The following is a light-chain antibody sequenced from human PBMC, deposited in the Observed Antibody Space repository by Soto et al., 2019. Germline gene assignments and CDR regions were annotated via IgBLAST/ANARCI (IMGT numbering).Light chain of an antibody. CDR1: QSVSSD. Sequence: EIVTTQSPVTPSVSPGERATLSCRTSQSVSSDLAWYQQKPGQAPRLLIYGAFNRATGVPARFSGSGSGTEFTLTISSLQSEDSAVYYCQQYNNWPPITFGQGTRLEMK. J-gene: IGKJ5*01. CDR2: GAF. V-gene: IGKV3-15*01. CDR3: QQYNNWPPIT.